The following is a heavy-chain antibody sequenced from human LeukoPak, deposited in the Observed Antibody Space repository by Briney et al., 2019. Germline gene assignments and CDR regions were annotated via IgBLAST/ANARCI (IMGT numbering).Heavy chain of an antibody. D-gene: IGHD5-24*01. Sequence: GGSLRLSCAASGFTFSNYAMSRVRQAPGKGLEWVSAIRGGGTATFYADSVRGRFTISRDNSKHTLSLQMNSLRAEDTAVYYCAKGASRYDGSAPGAFDSWGQGTLVTVSS. CDR3: AKGASRYDGSAPGAFDS. J-gene: IGHJ4*02. CDR1: GFTFSNYA. CDR2: IRGGGTAT. V-gene: IGHV3-23*01.